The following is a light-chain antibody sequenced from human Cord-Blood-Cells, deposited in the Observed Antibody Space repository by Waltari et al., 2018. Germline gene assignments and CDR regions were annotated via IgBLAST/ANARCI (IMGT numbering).Light chain of an antibody. Sequence: QSALTQPASVSGSPGQSITISCTGTSSDVGGYNYVSWYQQHPGKAPKLMIYDVSKRPSGLSNRFSGPTSGNTASLTISGLQAEDEADYYCSSYTSSSTWVFGGGTKLTVL. CDR1: SSDVGGYNY. V-gene: IGLV2-14*01. CDR2: DVS. J-gene: IGLJ3*02. CDR3: SSYTSSSTWV.